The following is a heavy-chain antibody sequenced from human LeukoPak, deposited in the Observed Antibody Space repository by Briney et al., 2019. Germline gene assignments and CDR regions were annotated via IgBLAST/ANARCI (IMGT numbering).Heavy chain of an antibody. CDR3: AKGRYGDPYYYFDY. CDR1: GFTFSSYA. V-gene: IGHV3-64*01. J-gene: IGHJ4*02. CDR2: ISSNGGDT. D-gene: IGHD4-17*01. Sequence: GGSLRLSCAASGFTFSSYAMHWVRQAPGKGLEYVSAISSNGGDTYYANSVKGRFTTSRDNSKNTLYLQMGSLRAEDMAVYYCAKGRYGDPYYYFDYWGQGTLVTVSS.